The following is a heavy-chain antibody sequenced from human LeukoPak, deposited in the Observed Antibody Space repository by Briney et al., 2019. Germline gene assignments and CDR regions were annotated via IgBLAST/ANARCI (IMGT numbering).Heavy chain of an antibody. V-gene: IGHV1-69*05. CDR1: GGTFSSYA. Sequence: GASVNVSCKASGGTFSSYAISWVRQAPGQGLEWMGGIIPIFGTANYAQKFQGRVTITTDESTSTAYMELSSLRSEDTAVYYCARGGSYYNYYYYMDVWGKGTTVTVSS. CDR2: IIPIFGTA. CDR3: ARGGSYYNYYYYMDV. J-gene: IGHJ6*03. D-gene: IGHD1-26*01.